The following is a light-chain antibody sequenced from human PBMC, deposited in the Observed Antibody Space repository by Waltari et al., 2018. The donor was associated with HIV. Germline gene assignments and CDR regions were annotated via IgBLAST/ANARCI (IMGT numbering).Light chain of an antibody. V-gene: IGLV1-44*01. J-gene: IGLJ3*02. CDR3: ETWDENLIGV. Sequence: QAVLTQQPSVSGAPGKSVSISCSGSDSNIGSHPVNWYQQLPGMAPRLLIYDTFNRHPGVPERFSSARSGASVSLTIRGLQFEDEATYFCETWDENLIGVFGGGTHLTVL. CDR1: DSNIGSHP. CDR2: DTF.